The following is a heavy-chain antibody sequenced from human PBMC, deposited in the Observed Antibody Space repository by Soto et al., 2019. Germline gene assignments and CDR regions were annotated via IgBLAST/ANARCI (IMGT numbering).Heavy chain of an antibody. Sequence: GESLKISCQGSGYTFSTYWIAWVRQMPGKGLEWMGIIYPGDSDTKYSPAFQGQVTISADKSINTAYLQWTSLEASDTAMYYCARKFAPEFFDSWGQGTLVTGS. J-gene: IGHJ4*02. CDR3: ARKFAPEFFDS. V-gene: IGHV5-51*01. CDR2: IYPGDSDT. D-gene: IGHD3-10*01. CDR1: GYTFSTYW.